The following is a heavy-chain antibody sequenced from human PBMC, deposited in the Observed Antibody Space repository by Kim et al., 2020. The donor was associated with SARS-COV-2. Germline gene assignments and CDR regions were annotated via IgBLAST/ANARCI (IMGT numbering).Heavy chain of an antibody. CDR3: AKDVLY. CDR2: ISYDGSNK. CDR1: GFTFSSYG. J-gene: IGHJ4*02. Sequence: GGSLRLSCAASGFTFSSYGMHWVRQAPGKGLEWVAVISYDGSNKYYADSVKGRFTISRDNSKNTLYLQMNSLRAEDTAVYYCAKDVLYWGQGTLVTVSS. V-gene: IGHV3-30*18.